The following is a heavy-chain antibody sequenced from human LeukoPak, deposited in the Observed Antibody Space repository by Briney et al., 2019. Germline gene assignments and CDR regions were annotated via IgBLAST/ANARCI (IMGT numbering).Heavy chain of an antibody. Sequence: PSETLSLTCAVYGGSFSGYYWSWIRQPPGKGLEWIGEINHSGSTNYNPSLESRVTISVDTSKNQFSLKLSSVTAADTAVYYCARDLWFGGEGGQGTLVTVSS. CDR2: INHSGST. D-gene: IGHD3-10*01. J-gene: IGHJ4*02. V-gene: IGHV4-34*01. CDR3: ARDLWFGGE. CDR1: GGSFSGYY.